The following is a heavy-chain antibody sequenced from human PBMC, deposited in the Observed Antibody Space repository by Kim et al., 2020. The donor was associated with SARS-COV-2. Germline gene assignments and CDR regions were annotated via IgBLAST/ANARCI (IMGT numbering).Heavy chain of an antibody. J-gene: IGHJ4*02. D-gene: IGHD3-10*01. Sequence: GGSLRLSCAASGFTFSSYAMHWVRQAPGKGLEWVAVISYDGSNKYYADSVKGRFTISRDNSKNTLYLQMNRLRAEDTAVYYCARDGAMVRGVIPYFDYWGQGTLVTVSS. CDR1: GFTFSSYA. CDR3: ARDGAMVRGVIPYFDY. CDR2: ISYDGSNK. V-gene: IGHV3-30*04.